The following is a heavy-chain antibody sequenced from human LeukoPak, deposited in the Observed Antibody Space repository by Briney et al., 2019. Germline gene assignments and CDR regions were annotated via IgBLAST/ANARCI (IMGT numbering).Heavy chain of an antibody. D-gene: IGHD3-3*01. CDR1: GGSFSGYY. J-gene: IGHJ4*02. Sequence: PSETLSLTCAVYGGSFSGYYWSWIRQPPGKGLEWIGEINHSGSTNYNPSLKSRVTISVDTSKNQFSLKVTSVTAADTAVYYCARHLYDFWSGYYQPRHFDYWGQGTLVTVSS. CDR2: INHSGST. CDR3: ARHLYDFWSGYYQPRHFDY. V-gene: IGHV4-34*01.